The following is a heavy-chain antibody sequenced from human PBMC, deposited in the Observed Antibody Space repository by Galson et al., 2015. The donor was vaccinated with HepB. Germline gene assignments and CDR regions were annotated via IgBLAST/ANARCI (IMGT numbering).Heavy chain of an antibody. Sequence: SVKVSCKASGGTFSSYAISWVRQAPGQGLEWMGGIIPIFGIANYAQKSQGRVTITADESTSTAYMELSSLRSEDTAVYYCASSVAARRNYDAFDIWGQGTMVTVSS. CDR2: IIPIFGIA. CDR1: GGTFSSYA. J-gene: IGHJ3*02. V-gene: IGHV1-69*13. CDR3: ASSVAARRNYDAFDI. D-gene: IGHD6-6*01.